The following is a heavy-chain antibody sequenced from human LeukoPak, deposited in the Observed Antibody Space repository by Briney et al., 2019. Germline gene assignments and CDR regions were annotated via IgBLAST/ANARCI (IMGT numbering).Heavy chain of an antibody. Sequence: ASVKVSCKASGGTFSSYAISWVRQAPGQGLEWMGGIIPILGTANYAQKFQGRVTITADESTSTAYMELSSLRSEDTAVYYCAKDRWLQSPERPLDYWGQGTLVTVSS. CDR2: IIPILGTA. CDR3: AKDRWLQSPERPLDY. V-gene: IGHV1-69*13. J-gene: IGHJ4*02. D-gene: IGHD5-24*01. CDR1: GGTFSSYA.